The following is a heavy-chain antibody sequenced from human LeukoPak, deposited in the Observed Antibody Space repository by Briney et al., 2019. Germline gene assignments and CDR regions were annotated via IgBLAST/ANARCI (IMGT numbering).Heavy chain of an antibody. V-gene: IGHV3-30*01. J-gene: IGHJ5*02. D-gene: IGHD6-19*01. CDR3: AGDNSSGWYSRGSNWFDP. CDR1: GFTFSSYA. Sequence: GGSLTLSCAASGFTFSSYAMHWVRQAPGKGLEWVAVISYDGSNEYYADSVKGRFTISRDNSKNTLSLQMNSLRAEDTAVYYCAGDNSSGWYSRGSNWFDPWGQGTLVTVSS. CDR2: ISYDGSNE.